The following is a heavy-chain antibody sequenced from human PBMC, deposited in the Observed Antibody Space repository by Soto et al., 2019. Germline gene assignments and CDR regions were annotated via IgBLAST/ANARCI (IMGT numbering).Heavy chain of an antibody. J-gene: IGHJ4*02. CDR2: VYNSGST. Sequence: ETLSLTCTVSGGSISSNYWTWIRQPPGKGLEWIGYVYNSGSTNYNPSLKSRVTISEDTSKSQFSLKVNSMTAADTAVYYCARYRREAVAGYTLDNWGQGILVTVSP. D-gene: IGHD6-13*01. V-gene: IGHV4-59*01. CDR1: GGSISSNY. CDR3: ARYRREAVAGYTLDN.